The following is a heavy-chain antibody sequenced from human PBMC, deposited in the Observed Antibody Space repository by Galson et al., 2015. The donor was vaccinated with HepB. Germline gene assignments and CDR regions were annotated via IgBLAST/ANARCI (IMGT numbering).Heavy chain of an antibody. J-gene: IGHJ4*02. Sequence: SLRLSCAASGFTLSSYAMSWVRQAPGKGLEWVAVISYDGSNKYYADSVKGRFTISRDNSKNTMYLQMNRLRAEDTAEYYCAKANSSCENSSIIDYWGQGTPVTVSS. CDR2: ISYDGSNK. CDR1: GFTLSSYA. CDR3: AKANSSCENSSIIDY. D-gene: IGHD2-2*01. V-gene: IGHV3-30*04.